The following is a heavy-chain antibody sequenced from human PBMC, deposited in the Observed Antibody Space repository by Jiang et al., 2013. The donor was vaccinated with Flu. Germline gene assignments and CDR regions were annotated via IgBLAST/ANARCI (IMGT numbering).Heavy chain of an antibody. CDR3: ELTIFEADAFDI. CDR1: GGTFSSYA. V-gene: IGHV1-69*01. D-gene: IGHD3-3*01. J-gene: IGHJ3*02. Sequence: SGAEVKKPGSSVKVSCKASGGTFSSYAISWVRQAPGQGLEWMGGIIPIFGTANYAQKFQGRVTITADESTSTAYMELSSLRSEDTAVYYCELTIFEADAFDIWGQGTMVTVSS. CDR2: IIPIFGTA.